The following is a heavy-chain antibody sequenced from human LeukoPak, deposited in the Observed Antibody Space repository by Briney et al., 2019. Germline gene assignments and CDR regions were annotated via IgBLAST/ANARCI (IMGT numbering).Heavy chain of an antibody. V-gene: IGHV3-30*18. CDR1: GFTFSSYG. J-gene: IGHJ4*02. CDR2: ISYDGSNK. D-gene: IGHD6-19*01. Sequence: GGSLRLSCAASGFTFSSYGMHWVRQAPGKGLEWVAVISYDGSNKYYADSVKGRFTISRDNSKNTLYLQMNSLRAEDTAVYYCAKDQDSSCLDYWGQGTLVTVSS. CDR3: AKDQDSSCLDY.